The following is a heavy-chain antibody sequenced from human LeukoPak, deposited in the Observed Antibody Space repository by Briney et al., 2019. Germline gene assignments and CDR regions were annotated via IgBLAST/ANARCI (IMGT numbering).Heavy chain of an antibody. CDR2: IYYSGST. J-gene: IGHJ3*02. CDR3: ARNKAFAFDI. Sequence: SQTLSLTCTVSGVSISSGGYYWSWLRQHPGKGLEWIGYIYYSGSTYYNPSLKSRVTISVDTSKNQFSLKLSSVTAADTAVYYCARNKAFAFDIWGQGTMVTVSS. V-gene: IGHV4-31*03. CDR1: GVSISSGGYY.